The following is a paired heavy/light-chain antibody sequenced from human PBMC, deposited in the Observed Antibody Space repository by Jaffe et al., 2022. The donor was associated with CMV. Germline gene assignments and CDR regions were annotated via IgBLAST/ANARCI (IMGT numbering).Light chain of an antibody. CDR2: PAS. Sequence: DIQMTQSPSSQSASVGDRVTITCRASQGINNHLAWYQQKPGKVPKILIYPASTLQSGVPSRFSGSGSGTDFTLTISNLQPEDVATYYCQKYNPAPRTFGQGTKVEIK. V-gene: IGKV1-27*01. CDR1: QGINNH. J-gene: IGKJ1*01. CDR3: QKYNPAPRT.
Heavy chain of an antibody. CDR3: ARGNWEPLEY. Sequence: QVQLQESGPGLVQPSGTLSLTCSVSGYSITNSHWWTWVRQPPGKGLEWIGEIFPNGNTNYSPSLGSRVTISLDRSKNQFSLSLNSLTAADTAVYYCARGNWEPLEYWGQGTLVTVSS. CDR2: IFPNGNT. V-gene: IGHV4-4*02. CDR1: GYSITNSHW. D-gene: IGHD7-27*01. J-gene: IGHJ4*02.